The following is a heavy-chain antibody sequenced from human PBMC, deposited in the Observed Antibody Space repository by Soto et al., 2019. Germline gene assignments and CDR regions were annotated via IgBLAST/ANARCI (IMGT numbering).Heavy chain of an antibody. CDR3: GKRGQPRGGGYFDY. CDR1: GFNCSSYA. Sequence: GGSMRLSWAASGFNCSSYAMSWVRQNTGKGLEWVSGISGSGGSTYYADSVKGRFTISRDNSKNTLYLQMNSLRAEDTALYYWGKRGQPRGGGYFDYWGQGTLVTVSS. D-gene: IGHD3-10*01. CDR2: ISGSGGST. J-gene: IGHJ4*02. V-gene: IGHV3-23*01.